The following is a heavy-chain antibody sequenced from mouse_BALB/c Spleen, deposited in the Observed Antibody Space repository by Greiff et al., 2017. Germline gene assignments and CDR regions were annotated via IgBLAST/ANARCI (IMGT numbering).Heavy chain of an antibody. CDR1: GFTFTDFY. J-gene: IGHJ3*01. D-gene: IGHD2-1*01. Sequence: EVQLVESGGGLVQPGGSLRLSCATSGFTFTDFYMSWVRQPPGKALEWLGFIRNKANGYTTEYSASVKGRFTISRDNSQSILYLQMNTLRAEDSATYYCARDPAHYGNSWFAYWGQGTLVTVSA. V-gene: IGHV7-3*02. CDR3: ARDPAHYGNSWFAY. CDR2: IRNKANGYTT.